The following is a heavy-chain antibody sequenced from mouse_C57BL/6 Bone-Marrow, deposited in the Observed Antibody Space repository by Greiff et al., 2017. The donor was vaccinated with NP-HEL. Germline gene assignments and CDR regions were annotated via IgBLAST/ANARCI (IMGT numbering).Heavy chain of an antibody. D-gene: IGHD2-2*01. CDR1: GYTFTSYW. CDR2: IHPSDSDT. V-gene: IGHV1-74*01. J-gene: IGHJ4*01. CDR3: AIEGYYGYDRGYYAMDY. Sequence: QVQLQQPGAELVKPGASVKVSCKASGYTFTSYWMHWVKQRPGQGLEWIGRIHPSDSDTNYNQKFKGKATLTVDKSSSTAYMQLSSLTSEDSAVYYCAIEGYYGYDRGYYAMDYWGQGTSVTVSS.